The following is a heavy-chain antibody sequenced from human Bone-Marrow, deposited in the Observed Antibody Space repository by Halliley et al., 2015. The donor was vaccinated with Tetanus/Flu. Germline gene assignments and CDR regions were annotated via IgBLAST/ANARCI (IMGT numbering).Heavy chain of an antibody. Sequence: IGFCCSGGGTNYNPSLKTRGGMSVDTSKNQFSLKLTSVTAADTAVYYCARSRDLGMTTVTLFDFWGQGTLVIVSS. V-gene: IGHV4-59*01. J-gene: IGHJ4*02. CDR3: ARSRDLGMTTVTLFDF. D-gene: IGHD4-17*01. CDR2: CCSGGGT.